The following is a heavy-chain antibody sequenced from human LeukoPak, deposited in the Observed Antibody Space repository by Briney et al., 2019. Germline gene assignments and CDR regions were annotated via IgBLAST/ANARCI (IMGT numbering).Heavy chain of an antibody. Sequence: PGGSLRLSRAASGFTVSSNYMSWVRQPAGKGLEWVSVLYSGGATFYADSVKGRFTISRDTSKNTLYLQMNDLRADDTAVYYCTKLKGWYGEGFFDYWGQGTLVTVSS. V-gene: IGHV3-53*01. D-gene: IGHD6-19*01. CDR2: LYSGGAT. CDR3: TKLKGWYGEGFFDY. CDR1: GFTVSSNY. J-gene: IGHJ4*02.